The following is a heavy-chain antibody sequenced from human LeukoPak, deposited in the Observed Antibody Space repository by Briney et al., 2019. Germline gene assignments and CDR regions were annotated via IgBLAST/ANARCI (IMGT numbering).Heavy chain of an antibody. J-gene: IGHJ6*02. D-gene: IGHD3-16*01. CDR3: ARDLGDGGMDV. Sequence: SETLSLTCTVSGGSISSSSHYWGWIRQPPGKGLEWIGSIYYSGSTYYNPSLKSRVTISVDTSKNQFSLKLSSVTAADTAVYYCARDLGDGGMDVWGQGTTVTVSS. V-gene: IGHV4-39*07. CDR2: IYYSGST. CDR1: GGSISSSSHY.